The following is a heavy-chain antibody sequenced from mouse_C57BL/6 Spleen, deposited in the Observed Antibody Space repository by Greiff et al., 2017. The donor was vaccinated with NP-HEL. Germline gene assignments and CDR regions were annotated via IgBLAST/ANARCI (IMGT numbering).Heavy chain of an antibody. CDR3: AYYYGSSYDY. Sequence: EVKLVESGPVLVKPGASVKMSCKASGYTFTDYYMNWVKQSHGKSLEWIGVINPYNGGTSYNQKFKGKATLTVDKSSSTAYMELNSLTSEDSAVYYCAYYYGSSYDYWGQGTTLTVSS. CDR2: INPYNGGT. J-gene: IGHJ2*01. CDR1: GYTFTDYY. V-gene: IGHV1-19*01. D-gene: IGHD1-1*01.